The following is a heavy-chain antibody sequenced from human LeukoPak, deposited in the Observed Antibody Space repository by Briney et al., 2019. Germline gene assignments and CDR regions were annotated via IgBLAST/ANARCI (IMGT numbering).Heavy chain of an antibody. D-gene: IGHD2-15*01. CDR3: ARAYYCNGGSCFPDYYYYYGMDV. V-gene: IGHV4-34*01. CDR1: GGSFSGYY. CDR2: INHSGST. Sequence: SETLSLTCAVYGGSFSGYYWSWIRQPPGKGLEWIGEINHSGSTNYNPSLKSRVTISVDTSKNQFSLKLSSVTAADTAVYYCARAYYCNGGSCFPDYYYYYGMDVWGQGTTVTVSS. J-gene: IGHJ6*02.